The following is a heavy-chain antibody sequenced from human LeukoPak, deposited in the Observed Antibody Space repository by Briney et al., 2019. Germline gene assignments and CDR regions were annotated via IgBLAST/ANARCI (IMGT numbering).Heavy chain of an antibody. CDR3: ARHRNGGSQDDAFDI. CDR1: GFTFSNAW. CDR2: IKQDGSEK. V-gene: IGHV3-7*01. Sequence: GGSLRLSCAASGFTFSNAWMSWVRQAPGKGLEWVADIKQDGSEKYYVDSVKGRFTISRQNAKKSLFLQMNSLRAEDTAVYYCARHRNGGSQDDAFDIWGQGTMVTVSS. D-gene: IGHD2-15*01. J-gene: IGHJ3*02.